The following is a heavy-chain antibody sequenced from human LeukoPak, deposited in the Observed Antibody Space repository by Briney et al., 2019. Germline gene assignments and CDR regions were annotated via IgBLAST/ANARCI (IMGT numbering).Heavy chain of an antibody. CDR3: ARLGDGDNLRYFDY. V-gene: IGHV4-59*08. CDR1: GDSISGNY. CDR2: IYYSGST. D-gene: IGHD5-24*01. Sequence: SETLSLTCTVSGDSISGNYWTWIRQPPGEGLEWIGYIYYSGSTNYNASPKSRVTISVDTSKNQFSLKLSSVTAADTAVYYCARLGDGDNLRYFDYWGQGTLVTVSS. J-gene: IGHJ4*02.